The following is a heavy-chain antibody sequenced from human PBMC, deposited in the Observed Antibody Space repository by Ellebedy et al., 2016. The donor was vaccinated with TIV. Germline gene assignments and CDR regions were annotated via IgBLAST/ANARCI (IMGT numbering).Heavy chain of an antibody. V-gene: IGHV3-30*13. CDR3: TKEGAVDGAPAYLAYDY. Sequence: GESLKIPCAASGFIFNSHGMHWVRQAPGKGLEWVAVISSHGMTTYYADSVKGRFTISRDNSNNSLYLQMNSLRAEDTAVYFCTKEGAVDGAPAYLAYDYWGQGTLVTVSS. CDR2: ISSHGMTT. CDR1: GFIFNSHG. J-gene: IGHJ4*02. D-gene: IGHD6-19*01.